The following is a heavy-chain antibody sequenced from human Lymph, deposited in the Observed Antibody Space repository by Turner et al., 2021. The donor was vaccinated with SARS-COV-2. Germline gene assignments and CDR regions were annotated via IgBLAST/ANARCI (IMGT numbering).Heavy chain of an antibody. CDR3: AGGNGDYAEFDY. CDR2: ISYSGST. CDR1: GDSISSYY. Sequence: QVQLQESGPGLVRPSATLYLTCTVSGDSISSYYWSWIRQPPGKGLEWIGYISYSGSTKYNPSLKSRVTMSGDSSKNHFSLKLSSMTAADTAVYYCAGGNGDYAEFDYWGQGTLVTVSS. D-gene: IGHD4-17*01. V-gene: IGHV4-59*01. J-gene: IGHJ4*02.